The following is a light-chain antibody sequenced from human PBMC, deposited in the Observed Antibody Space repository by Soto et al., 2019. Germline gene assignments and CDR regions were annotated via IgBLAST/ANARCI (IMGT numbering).Light chain of an antibody. CDR2: GAS. V-gene: IGKV3-20*01. J-gene: IGKJ3*01. CDR1: QSVTSSY. CDR3: QQYGSSPLT. Sequence: EIVLTQSPGTLSLSPGERATLTCRASQSVTSSYLAWYQQKPGQAPRLLMYGASSRATGIPDRFSGSGSGIDFSLTISILEPEDFAVYYCQQYGSSPLTVGRGTKVDI.